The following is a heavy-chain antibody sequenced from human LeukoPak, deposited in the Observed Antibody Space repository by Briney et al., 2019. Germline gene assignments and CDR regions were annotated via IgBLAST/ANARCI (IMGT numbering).Heavy chain of an antibody. D-gene: IGHD1-26*01. CDR2: IYYSGST. J-gene: IGHJ6*03. CDR1: GGSISSSSYY. Sequence: SETLSLTGTVSGGSISSSSYYWGWIRQPPGKGLEWIGSIYYSGSTYYNPSLKSRVTISVDTSKNQFSLKLSSVTAADTAVYYCARTVGATLYYYYMDVWGKGTTVTVSS. V-gene: IGHV4-39*01. CDR3: ARTVGATLYYYYMDV.